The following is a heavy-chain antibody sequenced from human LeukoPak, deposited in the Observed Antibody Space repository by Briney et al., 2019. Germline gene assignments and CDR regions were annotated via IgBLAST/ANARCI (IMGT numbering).Heavy chain of an antibody. Sequence: PGGSLRLSCAASGFTFDDYGMSWVRQAPGKGLEWVSGINWNGGSTGYADSVKGRFTISRDNAKNSLYLQMNSLRAEDTALYYCARIIGYCSGGSCYSGALGALQYWGQGTLVTASS. V-gene: IGHV3-20*04. D-gene: IGHD2-15*01. CDR2: INWNGGST. CDR1: GFTFDDYG. J-gene: IGHJ4*02. CDR3: ARIIGYCSGGSCYSGALGALQY.